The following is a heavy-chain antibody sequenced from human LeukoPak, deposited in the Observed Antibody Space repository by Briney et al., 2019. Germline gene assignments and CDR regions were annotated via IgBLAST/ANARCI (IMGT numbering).Heavy chain of an antibody. Sequence: ASVKVSCKASGYTFTAYYIHWMRQAPGQGLEWMGRIHPNSGGTYCAQNFQGRVTMTRDTTIRTVYMEVDRLTSDDTAMYYCARDPQDWVRGVLGPDYWGQGTLVTVSS. J-gene: IGHJ4*02. CDR1: GYTFTAYY. CDR3: ARDPQDWVRGVLGPDY. V-gene: IGHV1-2*06. D-gene: IGHD3-10*01. CDR2: IHPNSGGT.